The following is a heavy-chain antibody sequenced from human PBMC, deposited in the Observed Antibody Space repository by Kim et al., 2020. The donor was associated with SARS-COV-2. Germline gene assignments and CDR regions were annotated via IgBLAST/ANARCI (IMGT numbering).Heavy chain of an antibody. J-gene: IGHJ4*02. Sequence: SETLSLTCTVSVDSINSYYWTWIRQPPGKGLEWIAYIRYSGKTAYNPSLRSRVAISIDPSKSHFSLQLTSVTAADTAVYFCARLPDITGWPFDAWGQGVLVTVSS. CDR2: IRYSGKT. V-gene: IGHV4-59*01. CDR1: VDSINSYY. D-gene: IGHD6-19*01. CDR3: ARLPDITGWPFDA.